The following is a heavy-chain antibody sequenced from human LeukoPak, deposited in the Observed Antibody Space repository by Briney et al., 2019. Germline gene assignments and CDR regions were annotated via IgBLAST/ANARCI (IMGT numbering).Heavy chain of an antibody. D-gene: IGHD1/OR15-1a*01. CDR3: ARERKNSLSIDY. CDR2: IYYSGST. V-gene: IGHV4-59*01. Sequence: SETLSLTCTVSGGSISSYYWSWIRQPPGKGLEWIGYIYYSGSTNYNPSLKSRVTISVDTSKNQFSLKLSSVTAADTAVYYCARERKNSLSIDYWGQGTLVTVSS. J-gene: IGHJ4*01. CDR1: GGSISSYY.